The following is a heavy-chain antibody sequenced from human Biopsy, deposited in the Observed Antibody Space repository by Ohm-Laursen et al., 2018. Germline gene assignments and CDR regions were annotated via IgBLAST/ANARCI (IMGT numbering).Heavy chain of an antibody. CDR2: INKDGSTL. V-gene: IGHV3-74*03. J-gene: IGHJ6*02. CDR1: GFTFNSYW. Sequence: SLRLSCTASGFTFNSYWMNWVRQVPGKGLGWVGNINKDGSTLQYVDSVRGRFTISRDNAKNTLHLQMNSLRADDTAIYYCAKDLHNYGMDVWGQGTTVTVSS. CDR3: AKDLHNYGMDV.